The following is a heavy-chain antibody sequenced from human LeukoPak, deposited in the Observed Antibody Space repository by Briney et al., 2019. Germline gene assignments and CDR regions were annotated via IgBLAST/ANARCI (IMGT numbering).Heavy chain of an antibody. CDR2: VYHSGST. Sequence: SETLSLTCAVSGGSISSGGYSWSWIRQPPGKGLEWIGYVYHSGSTNYNPSLKSRVTISVDTSKNQFSLKLSSVTAADTAVYYCARGQPYGDYLRYFDYWGQGTLVTVSS. D-gene: IGHD4-17*01. CDR1: GGSISSGGYS. CDR3: ARGQPYGDYLRYFDY. V-gene: IGHV4-30-2*01. J-gene: IGHJ4*02.